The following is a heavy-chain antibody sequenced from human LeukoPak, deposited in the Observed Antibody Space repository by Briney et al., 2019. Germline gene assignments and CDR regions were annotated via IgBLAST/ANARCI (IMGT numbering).Heavy chain of an antibody. CDR1: GGSFGGYY. D-gene: IGHD3-10*01. Sequence: SETLSLTCAVYGGSFGGYYWSWIRQPPGKGLEWIGEINHSGSTNYNPSLKSRVTISVDTSKNQFSLKLSSVTAADTAVYYCARQDYYGSGSYFRYRGAFDVWGQGTMVTVSS. J-gene: IGHJ3*01. CDR3: ARQDYYGSGSYFRYRGAFDV. V-gene: IGHV4-34*01. CDR2: INHSGST.